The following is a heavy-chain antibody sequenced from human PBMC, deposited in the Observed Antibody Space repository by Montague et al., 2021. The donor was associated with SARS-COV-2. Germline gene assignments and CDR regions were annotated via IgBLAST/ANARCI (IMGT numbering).Heavy chain of an antibody. CDR2: IYTSGST. Sequence: TLSLTCNVSGGSISSGSYYWSWIRQPAGKGLEWIGRIYTSGSTNYNPSLKSRVIISVDTSKNQFSLKLSSVTAADTAVYYCARAERGAFDIWGQGTMVTVSS. CDR3: ARAERGAFDI. V-gene: IGHV4-61*02. J-gene: IGHJ3*02. CDR1: GGSISSGSYY. D-gene: IGHD3-10*01.